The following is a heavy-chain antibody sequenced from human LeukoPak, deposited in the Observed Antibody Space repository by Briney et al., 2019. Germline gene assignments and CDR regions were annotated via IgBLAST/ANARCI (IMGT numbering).Heavy chain of an antibody. J-gene: IGHJ4*02. CDR2: IKQYASEK. CDR1: GFTVSSNY. D-gene: IGHD6-13*01. CDR3: ARGSQIGRWYGDY. V-gene: IGHV3-7*01. Sequence: GGSLRLSCAASGFTVSSNYMSWVRQAPGKGLEWVANIKQYASEKHYVDSVKGRFTISRDNAKNSLYLRMNSLRAEDTAVYYCARGSQIGRWYGDYWGQGTLVTVSS.